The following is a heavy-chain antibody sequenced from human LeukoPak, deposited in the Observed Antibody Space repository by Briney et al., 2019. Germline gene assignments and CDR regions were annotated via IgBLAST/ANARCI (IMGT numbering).Heavy chain of an antibody. Sequence: PGGSLRLSCAASGFTFSIYGMDWFRQAPGKGLEWVANIKQDESEKNYVDSVKGRFTISRDNVKNSLYLQMNSLRAEDTAVYSCARVNDYDSGSLYRPIDYWGQGTLVTVSS. CDR1: GFTFSIYG. D-gene: IGHD3-10*01. V-gene: IGHV3-7*01. CDR3: ARVNDYDSGSLYRPIDY. CDR2: IKQDESEK. J-gene: IGHJ4*02.